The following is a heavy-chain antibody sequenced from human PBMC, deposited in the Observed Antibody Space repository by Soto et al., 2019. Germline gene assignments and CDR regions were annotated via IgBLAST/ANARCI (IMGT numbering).Heavy chain of an antibody. J-gene: IGHJ6*02. V-gene: IGHV4-30-4*01. Sequence: QVQLQESGPGLVKPSQTLSLTCTVSGGSIGSGDYYWSWIRQPPGKGLEWIGYIYYSGSTYYNPSLKSRVTISVDTSKNQFSLKLSSVTAADTAVYYCARDRIEYSSSSSGDSYYYYGMDVWGQGTTVTVSS. D-gene: IGHD6-6*01. CDR2: IYYSGST. CDR1: GGSIGSGDYY. CDR3: ARDRIEYSSSSSGDSYYYYGMDV.